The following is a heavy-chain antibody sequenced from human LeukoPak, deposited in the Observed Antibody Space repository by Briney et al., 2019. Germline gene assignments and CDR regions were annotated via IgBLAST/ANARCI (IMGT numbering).Heavy chain of an antibody. CDR1: GGSISSGDYY. CDR2: IYYSGST. J-gene: IGHJ4*02. V-gene: IGHV4-30-4*01. CDR3: ARGDIVVVPAAPYFDY. Sequence: PSETLSLTCTVSGGSISSGDYYWSWIRQPPGKGLEWIGYIYYSGSTYYNPSLKSRVTISVDTSKNQFSLKLSSVTAADTAVYYCARGDIVVVPAAPYFDYWGQGTLATVSS. D-gene: IGHD2-2*01.